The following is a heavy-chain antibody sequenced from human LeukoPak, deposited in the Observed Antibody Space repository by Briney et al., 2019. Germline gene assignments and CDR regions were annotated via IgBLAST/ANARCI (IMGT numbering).Heavy chain of an antibody. CDR3: ARAPGGWFDP. J-gene: IGHJ5*02. Sequence: SETLSLTRTVSGGSISSYYWSWIRQPPGKGLEWIGYIYTSGSTNYNPSLKSRVTISVDTSKNQFSLKLSSVTAADTAVYYCARAPGGWFDPWGQGTLVTVSS. CDR2: IYTSGST. D-gene: IGHD1-1*01. V-gene: IGHV4-4*09. CDR1: GGSISSYY.